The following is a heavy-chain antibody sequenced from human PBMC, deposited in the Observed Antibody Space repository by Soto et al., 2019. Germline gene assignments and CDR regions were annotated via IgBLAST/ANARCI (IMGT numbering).Heavy chain of an antibody. V-gene: IGHV1-46*01. J-gene: IGHJ4*02. CDR2: INPSGGST. D-gene: IGHD3-22*01. Sequence: QVQLVQSGAEVKKPGASVKVSCKASGYTFTSYYMHWVRQAPGQGLEWMGIINPSGGSTSYAQKFKGRVTMTRDTSTSTVYMELSSLRSEDTAVYYCARVMDYYDSSGTYFDYWGQGTLVTVSS. CDR3: ARVMDYYDSSGTYFDY. CDR1: GYTFTSYY.